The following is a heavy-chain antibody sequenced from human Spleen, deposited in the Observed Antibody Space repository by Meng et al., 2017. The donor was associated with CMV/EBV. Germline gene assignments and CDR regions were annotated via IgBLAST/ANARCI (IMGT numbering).Heavy chain of an antibody. CDR1: GGSFSGYY. CDR2: INHSGST. CDR3: AGNGRFLNWFDP. V-gene: IGHV4-34*01. J-gene: IGHJ5*02. D-gene: IGHD3-3*01. Sequence: LICAVYGGSFSGYYWSWSRQPPGKGLEWIGEINHSGSTNYNPSLKSRVNISVDTSKNQFSLKLSSGTAADTAVYYCAGNGRFLNWFDPWGQGTLVTVSS.